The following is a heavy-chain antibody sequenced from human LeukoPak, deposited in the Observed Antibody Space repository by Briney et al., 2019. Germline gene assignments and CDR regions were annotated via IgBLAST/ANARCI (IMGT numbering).Heavy chain of an antibody. D-gene: IGHD3-22*01. Sequence: GASVKVSCKASGYTFTSYGISWVRQAPGQGLEWMGWVSDYKGNTNYAQKLQGRVTMTTDTFTSTAYMELRSLRSDETAVYYCARELSTYYDSSGYYDYWGQGTLVTVSS. CDR1: GYTFTSYG. CDR2: VSDYKGNT. V-gene: IGHV1-18*01. J-gene: IGHJ4*02. CDR3: ARELSTYYDSSGYYDY.